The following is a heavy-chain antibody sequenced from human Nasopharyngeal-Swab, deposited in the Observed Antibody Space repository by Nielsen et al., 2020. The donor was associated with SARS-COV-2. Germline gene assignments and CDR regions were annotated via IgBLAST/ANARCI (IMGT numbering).Heavy chain of an antibody. Sequence: SVKVSCKASGGTFSSYAISWVRQAPGQGLAWMGGIIPIFGTANYAQKFQGRVTITADESTSTAYMELSSLRSEDTAVYYCARDRSRWLQKLTPDAFDIWGQGTMVTVSS. V-gene: IGHV1-69*13. D-gene: IGHD5-24*01. CDR1: GGTFSSYA. CDR3: ARDRSRWLQKLTPDAFDI. CDR2: IIPIFGTA. J-gene: IGHJ3*02.